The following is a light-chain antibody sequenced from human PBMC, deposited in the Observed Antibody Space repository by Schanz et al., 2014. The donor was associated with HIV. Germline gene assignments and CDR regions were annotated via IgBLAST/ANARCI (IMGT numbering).Light chain of an antibody. CDR3: QQCVTCPYT. CDR1: QTIGRL. V-gene: IGKV1-5*03. J-gene: IGKJ2*01. Sequence: IQMTQSPSTVSASVGDRVTITCRASQTIGRLKAWYQQKAGRAPKLLIYQASTLETGVPSRFSGNGSGTSFTLTNTSLQPDDVATYYCQQCVTCPYTFGQGTKLDSK. CDR2: QAS.